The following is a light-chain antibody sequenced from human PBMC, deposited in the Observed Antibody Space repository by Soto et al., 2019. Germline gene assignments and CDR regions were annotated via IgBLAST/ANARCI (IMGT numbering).Light chain of an antibody. V-gene: IGKV3-20*01. CDR2: DVS. J-gene: IGKJ1*01. CDR1: QSVSSNY. CDR3: QQYGRSPT. Sequence: EIVLTQSPGTLSLSPGERATLSCRSSQSVSSNYLAWYQQKPDQAPRLVIYDVSGRATGIPDRFSGSGSGTDFPLTISRLEPDDFAVYYCQQYGRSPTFGQGTKVEIK.